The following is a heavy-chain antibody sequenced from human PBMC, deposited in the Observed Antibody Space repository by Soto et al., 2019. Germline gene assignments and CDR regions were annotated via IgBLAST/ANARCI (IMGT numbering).Heavy chain of an antibody. CDR1: GGTFSSYA. V-gene: IGHV1-69*06. J-gene: IGHJ3*02. D-gene: IGHD3-3*01. Sequence: ASVKVSCKASGGTFSSYAISWVRQAPGQGLEWMGGIIPIFGTANCAQKFQGRVTITADKSTSTAYMELSSLRSEDTAVYYCASSNPPGIGGFDIWGQGTMVTVSS. CDR2: IIPIFGTA. CDR3: ASSNPPGIGGFDI.